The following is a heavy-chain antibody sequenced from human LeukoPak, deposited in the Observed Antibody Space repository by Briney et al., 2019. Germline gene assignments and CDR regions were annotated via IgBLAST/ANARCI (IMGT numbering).Heavy chain of an antibody. Sequence: GGSLRLSCAASGFNFRSFIMNWVRQAPGKVLEWVSSITGTSNYRYYSVSVKGRFTISRDNARNSLYLQMNGLRVEDTAVYFCAIWETDQGGEFDSWGQGTLVTVSS. V-gene: IGHV3-21*01. CDR1: GFNFRSFI. CDR3: AIWETDQGGEFDS. J-gene: IGHJ4*02. D-gene: IGHD3-16*01. CDR2: ITGTSNYR.